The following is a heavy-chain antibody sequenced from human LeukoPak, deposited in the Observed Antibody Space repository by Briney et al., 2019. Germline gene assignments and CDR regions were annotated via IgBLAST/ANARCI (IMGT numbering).Heavy chain of an antibody. D-gene: IGHD5-12*01. CDR1: GGSISSSSYY. CDR3: VRHDGRGGATMGALDS. Sequence: PSETLSLTCTVSGGSISSSSYYWGWIRQPPGKGLEWIGSISYSGSTYYNPSLKSRVAISIDTSKNQFSLKLSSVTAADTAVYYCVRHDGRGGATMGALDSWGQGSLVTVSS. CDR2: ISYSGST. J-gene: IGHJ4*02. V-gene: IGHV4-39*01.